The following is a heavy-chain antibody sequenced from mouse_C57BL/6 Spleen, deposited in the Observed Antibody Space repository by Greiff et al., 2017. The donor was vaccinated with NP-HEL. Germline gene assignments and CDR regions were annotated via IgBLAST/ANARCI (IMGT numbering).Heavy chain of an antibody. V-gene: IGHV1-82*01. CDR1: GYAFSSSW. Sequence: VQLQHSGPELVKPGASVKLSCKASGYAFSSSWLHWVKQRPGKGLEWIGRIYPGDGDTTYNGKFKDKATLTADKSSSTAYMQRSSLTSEDSAVYFCARCHYYGSSPWVWGTGTTVTVSS. CDR2: IYPGDGDT. D-gene: IGHD1-1*01. CDR3: ARCHYYGSSPWV. J-gene: IGHJ1*03.